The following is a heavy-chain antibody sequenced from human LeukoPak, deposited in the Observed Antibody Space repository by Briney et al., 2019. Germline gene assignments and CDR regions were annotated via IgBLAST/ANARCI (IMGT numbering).Heavy chain of an antibody. J-gene: IGHJ4*02. CDR2: IYSSGST. V-gene: IGHV3-53*01. CDR3: AKDRGRTWVQVAN. D-gene: IGHD2-15*01. CDR1: GFTVSSNY. Sequence: PGGSLRLSCAASGFTVSSNYMSWVRQAPGKGLEWVSLIYSSGSTFYADSVKGRFTISRDNSKNTLYLQMNSLRAEDTAVYYCAKDRGRTWVQVANWGQGTLVTVSS.